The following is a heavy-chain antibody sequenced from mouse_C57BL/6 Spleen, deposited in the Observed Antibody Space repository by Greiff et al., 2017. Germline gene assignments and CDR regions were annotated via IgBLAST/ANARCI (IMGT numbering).Heavy chain of an antibody. D-gene: IGHD1-1*01. CDR3: ARPLLYYYGSSSFDY. Sequence: QVQLQQPGTELGKPGASVKLSCKASGYTCTSYWMHWVKQRPGQGLEWIGNINPSNGGTNYNEKFKSKATLTVDKSSSTAYMQLSSLTSEDSAVYYCARPLLYYYGSSSFDYWGQGTTLTVSS. J-gene: IGHJ2*01. V-gene: IGHV1-53*01. CDR2: INPSNGGT. CDR1: GYTCTSYW.